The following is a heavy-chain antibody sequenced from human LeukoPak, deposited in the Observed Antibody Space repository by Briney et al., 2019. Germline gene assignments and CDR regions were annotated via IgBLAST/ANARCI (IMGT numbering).Heavy chain of an antibody. CDR1: GYSFTTYW. Sequence: GESLKISCEGSGYSFTTYWIGWVRQMPAKGRELMGIIYPGDSDTKYSASFQGQVTISAHKSISTAYLQWSSLKASDTAMYYCARLEHSDGKSYGMNVWGQGTTVTVSS. V-gene: IGHV5-51*01. CDR2: IYPGDSDT. J-gene: IGHJ6*02. CDR3: ARLEHSDGKSYGMNV. D-gene: IGHD2-15*01.